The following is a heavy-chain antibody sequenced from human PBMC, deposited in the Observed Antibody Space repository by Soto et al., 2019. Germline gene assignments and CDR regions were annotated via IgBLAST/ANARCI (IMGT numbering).Heavy chain of an antibody. J-gene: IGHJ6*03. V-gene: IGHV4-59*01. Sequence: PSETLSLTCTVSGGSISSYSWTWIRQPPGEGLEWIGYIDYSGRTNYSPSLQSRVTISVDTSKNQFSLRLSPVTAADTAMYYCARVGKNSDYYYYYMDVWGKGTPVTVS. CDR1: GGSISSYS. CDR3: ARVGKNSDYYYYYMDV. D-gene: IGHD7-27*01. CDR2: IDYSGRT.